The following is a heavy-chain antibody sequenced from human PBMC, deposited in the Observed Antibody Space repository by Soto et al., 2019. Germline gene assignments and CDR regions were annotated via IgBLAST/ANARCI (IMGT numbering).Heavy chain of an antibody. CDR2: IYHSGTT. Sequence: PSETLSLTCTVSGGSLSSFYWGWIRRPPGKGLEWIGYIYHSGTTRYNSSLKSRVTMSVDSSKNEFSLKLTSVTAADTATYYCARVHKEELVPVPGAHYDHWGHGTLVTVSS. CDR3: ARVHKEELVPVPGAHYDH. V-gene: IGHV4-59*01. D-gene: IGHD2-2*01. CDR1: GGSLSSFY. J-gene: IGHJ4*01.